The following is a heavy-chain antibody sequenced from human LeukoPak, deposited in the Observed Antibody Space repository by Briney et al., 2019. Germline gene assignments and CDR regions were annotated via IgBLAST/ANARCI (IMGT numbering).Heavy chain of an antibody. CDR3: ARENPECTNGVCYTPYFDY. V-gene: IGHV1-2*02. CDR2: INPNSGGT. D-gene: IGHD2-8*01. CDR1: GYTFTDYY. Sequence: ASVKVSCKASGYTFTDYYMHWVRQAPGQGLEWMGWINPNSGGTNYAQKFQGRVTMTRDTSISTAYMELRSLRSDDTAVYYCARENPECTNGVCYTPYFDYWGQGTLVTVSS. J-gene: IGHJ4*02.